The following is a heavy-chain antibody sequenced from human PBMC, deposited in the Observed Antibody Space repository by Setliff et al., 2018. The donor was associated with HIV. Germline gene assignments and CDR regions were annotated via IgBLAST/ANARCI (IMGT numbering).Heavy chain of an antibody. J-gene: IGHJ3*02. Sequence: SETLSLTCAVYGGSFSGYFWTWIRQPPQKRLEWIGEINHSGDTNYNPSLKSRVTITADTSKNQFSLKLSSVTAADTAVYYCARVGDFYDTSGYYSVLDAFDIWGQGTMGTVS. CDR3: ARVGDFYDTSGYYSVLDAFDI. V-gene: IGHV4-34*01. CDR2: INHSGDT. D-gene: IGHD3-22*01. CDR1: GGSFSGYF.